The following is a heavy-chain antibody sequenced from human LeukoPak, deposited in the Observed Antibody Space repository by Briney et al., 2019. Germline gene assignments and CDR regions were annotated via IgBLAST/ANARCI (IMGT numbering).Heavy chain of an antibody. Sequence: ASVKVSCKVSGYTLTELSMHWVRQAPGKGLEWMGGFDPEDGETIYAQKLQGRVTMTTDTSTSTAYMELRSLRSDDTAVYYCARDRGNYCSGGSCYFYHLYYYYGMDVWGQGTTVTVSS. CDR2: FDPEDGET. D-gene: IGHD2-15*01. CDR3: ARDRGNYCSGGSCYFYHLYYYYGMDV. CDR1: GYTLTELS. V-gene: IGHV1-24*01. J-gene: IGHJ6*02.